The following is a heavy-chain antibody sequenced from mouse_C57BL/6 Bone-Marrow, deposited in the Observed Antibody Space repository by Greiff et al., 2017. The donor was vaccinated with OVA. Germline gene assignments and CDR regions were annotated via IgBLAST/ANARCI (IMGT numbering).Heavy chain of an antibody. V-gene: IGHV1-26*01. Sequence: EVQLQQSGPELVKPGASVKISCKASGYTFTDYYMNWVKQSHGKSLEWIGDINPNNGGTSYNQKFKGKATLTVDKSSSTAYMELRSLTSEDSAVYYCARDFDYYGSKYFDVWGTGTTVTVSS. D-gene: IGHD1-1*01. CDR1: GYTFTDYY. CDR2: INPNNGGT. J-gene: IGHJ1*03. CDR3: ARDFDYYGSKYFDV.